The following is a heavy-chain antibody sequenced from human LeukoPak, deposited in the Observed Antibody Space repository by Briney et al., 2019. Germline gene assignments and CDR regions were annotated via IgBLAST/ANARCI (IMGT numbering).Heavy chain of an antibody. Sequence: SETLSLTCTVSGGSMSPYHWGWIRQPPGKGLEWTGYIYYSGSTNYNPSLKSRVTISVDTSKNQFSLKLSSVTAADTAVYYCARGVWAVAKMYNWFDPWGQGTLVTVSS. CDR1: GGSMSPYH. D-gene: IGHD6-19*01. V-gene: IGHV4-59*12. CDR2: IYYSGST. J-gene: IGHJ5*02. CDR3: ARGVWAVAKMYNWFDP.